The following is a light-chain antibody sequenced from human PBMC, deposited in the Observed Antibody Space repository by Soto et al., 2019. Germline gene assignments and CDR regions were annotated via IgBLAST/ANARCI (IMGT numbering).Light chain of an antibody. V-gene: IGKV3D-20*01. CDR3: QQYGTSLRT. CDR1: QSVSSNS. Sequence: EIVLTQSPATLSLSPGESATLSCGASQSVSSNSLAGYQQKPGLAPRLLIYDASRRATGIPDRFSGSGSGTDFSLTISRLGPEDFAVYYCQQYGTSLRTFGQGTKVEFK. J-gene: IGKJ1*01. CDR2: DAS.